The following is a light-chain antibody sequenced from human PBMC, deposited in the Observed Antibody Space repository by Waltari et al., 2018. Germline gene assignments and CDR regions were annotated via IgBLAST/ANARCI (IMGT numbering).Light chain of an antibody. CDR2: KAS. J-gene: IGKJ2*01. V-gene: IGKV1-5*03. Sequence: DIQVTQSPSSLSASVGDTVTITCRASQSLNKWIAWYQHQPGKAPRPLIDKASTLETGVPSRFSGRGSGTDYSLTISSLQPEDLATYYCQQYQTAPYNFGQGTRVEIK. CDR1: QSLNKW. CDR3: QQYQTAPYN.